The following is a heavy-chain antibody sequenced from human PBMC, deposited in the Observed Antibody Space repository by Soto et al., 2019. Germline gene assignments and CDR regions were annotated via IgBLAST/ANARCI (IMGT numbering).Heavy chain of an antibody. J-gene: IGHJ5*02. D-gene: IGHD3-9*01. Sequence: QVQLVQSGAEVKKPGSSVKVSCKASGGTFSSYAISWVRQAPGQGPEWMGGIIPIFGTANYAQKFQGRVTTTADESTSTADMELSSLRWEETAAYYCARGEPYYDSLYGYCRGDWCDHWGQGTIVTVSS. CDR1: GGTFSSYA. V-gene: IGHV1-69*01. CDR3: ARGEPYYDSLYGYCRGDWCDH. CDR2: IIPIFGTA.